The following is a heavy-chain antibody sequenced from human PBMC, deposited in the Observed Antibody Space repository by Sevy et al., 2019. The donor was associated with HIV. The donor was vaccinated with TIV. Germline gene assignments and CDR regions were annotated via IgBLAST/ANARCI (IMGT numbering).Heavy chain of an antibody. CDR3: ARDPCSSTSCLDTYYYYYYGMDV. V-gene: IGHV1-18*01. CDR2: ISAYNGNT. D-gene: IGHD2-2*01. J-gene: IGHJ6*02. CDR1: GYTFTSYG. Sequence: ASVKVSCKASGYTFTSYGISWVRQAPGQGLEWMAWISAYNGNTNYAQKLQGRVTMTTDTSTSTAYMELRSLRSDDTAVYYCARDPCSSTSCLDTYYYYYYGMDVWGQGTTVTVSS.